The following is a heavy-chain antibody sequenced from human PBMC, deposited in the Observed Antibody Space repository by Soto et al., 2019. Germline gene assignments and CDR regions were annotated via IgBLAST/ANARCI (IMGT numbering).Heavy chain of an antibody. D-gene: IGHD2-15*01. J-gene: IGHJ6*03. V-gene: IGHV3-73*01. CDR2: VRSKANSYAT. CDR3: TRHVKDCSGGSCYPQHYYYYYMDV. Sequence: EVQLVESGGGLVQPGGSLKLSCAASGFTFSGSAMHWVRQASGKGLEWVGRVRSKANSYATAYAASVKGRFTISRDVSKNTAYLQMNSLKTEDTAVYYCTRHVKDCSGGSCYPQHYYYYYMDVWGKGTTVTVSS. CDR1: GFTFSGSA.